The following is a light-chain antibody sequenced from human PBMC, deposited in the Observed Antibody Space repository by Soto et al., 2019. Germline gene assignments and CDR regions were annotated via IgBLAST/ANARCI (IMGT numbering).Light chain of an antibody. J-gene: IGLJ2*01. CDR2: EDI. CDR1: SGDVGRYNL. CDR3: CSYAGGTSVV. V-gene: IGLV2-23*01. Sequence: QSVLTQPASVSGSPGQSITISCTGSSGDVGRYNLVSWYQQHPGKAPKLIIYEDIERPSGVSNRFSGSKSGNTASLTSSGLQTEDEADYYCCSYAGGTSVVFGGGTKLTVL.